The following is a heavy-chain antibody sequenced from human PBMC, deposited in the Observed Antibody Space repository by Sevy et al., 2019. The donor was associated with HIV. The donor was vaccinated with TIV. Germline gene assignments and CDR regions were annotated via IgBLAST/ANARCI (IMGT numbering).Heavy chain of an antibody. V-gene: IGHV4-59*02. Sequence: SLTCTVSGGSVSSDFWSWIRQSPGKGLEWIGYIHYSGSTNYNPSLKSRVTISIDTSNHQFFLTLSSVTAADTAVYYCARYASSWGIDYWGQGTLVTVSS. CDR3: ARYASSWGIDY. CDR2: IHYSGST. D-gene: IGHD6-13*01. CDR1: GGSVSSDF. J-gene: IGHJ4*02.